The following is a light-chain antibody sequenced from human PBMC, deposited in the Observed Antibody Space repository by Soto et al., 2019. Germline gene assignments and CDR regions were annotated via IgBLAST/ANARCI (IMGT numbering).Light chain of an antibody. CDR3: CSYGGNDNYV. J-gene: IGLJ1*01. CDR1: SSDVGGYNY. CDR2: EVT. Sequence: QSALTQPPSASGSPGQAVAISCTGTSSDVGGYNYVSWYQQHPGKAPKLLIYEVTKRPSGVPDRFSGSKSGNTASLTVSGLQAEDEADYYCCSYGGNDNYVFGTGTKVTVI. V-gene: IGLV2-8*01.